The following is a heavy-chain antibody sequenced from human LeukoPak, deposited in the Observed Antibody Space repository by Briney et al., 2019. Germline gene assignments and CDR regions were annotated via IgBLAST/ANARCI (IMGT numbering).Heavy chain of an antibody. CDR3: ARDRGELRFLGGFDY. D-gene: IGHD3-3*01. V-gene: IGHV1-69*05. Sequence: VKVSCKASGGTFSSYAISWVRQAPGQGLEWMGRIIPIFGTANYAQKFQGRVTITTDESTSTAYMELSSVRSEDTAVYYCARDRGELRFLGGFDYWGQGTLVTVSS. CDR1: GGTFSSYA. J-gene: IGHJ4*02. CDR2: IIPIFGTA.